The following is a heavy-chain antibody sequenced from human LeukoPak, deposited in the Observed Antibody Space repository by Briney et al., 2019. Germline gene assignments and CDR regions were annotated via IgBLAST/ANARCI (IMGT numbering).Heavy chain of an antibody. J-gene: IGHJ4*02. V-gene: IGHV3-64D*06. Sequence: GGPLRLSCSASGFTFSSYAIHWVRQAPGKGLEYVSAISDNGGSTYYADSVKGRFTISRDNSKNTLYLQMSSLRAEDTAVYYCVKYSSGWYDYWAQGTLVTVSS. D-gene: IGHD6-19*01. CDR3: VKYSSGWYDY. CDR2: ISDNGGST. CDR1: GFTFSSYA.